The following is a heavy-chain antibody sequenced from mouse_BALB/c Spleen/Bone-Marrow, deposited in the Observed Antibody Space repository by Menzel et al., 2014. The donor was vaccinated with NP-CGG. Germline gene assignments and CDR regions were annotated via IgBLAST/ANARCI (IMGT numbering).Heavy chain of an antibody. D-gene: IGHD2-4*01. V-gene: IGHV5-17*02. Sequence: DVMLVESEGGLVQPGGSRKLSCAASGFTFXSFGMHWIRQAPEKGLEWVAYISSGSNTIYYEDTVKGRFTISRDNPKNTLFLQMTSLRSEDTAMYYCARRGTMITAGPFAYWGQGTLVTVSA. J-gene: IGHJ3*01. CDR2: ISSGSNTI. CDR1: GFTFXSFG. CDR3: ARRGTMITAGPFAY.